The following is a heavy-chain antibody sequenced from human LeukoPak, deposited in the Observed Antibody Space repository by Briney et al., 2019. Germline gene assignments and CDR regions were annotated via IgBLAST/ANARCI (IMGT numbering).Heavy chain of an antibody. Sequence: GASVKVSCRVSGYTHTELSMHWVRQAPGKGLEWMGGFDPEDGETIYAQKFQGRVTMTEDTSTDTAYMELSSLRSEDTAVYYCAIPSGSLLPLDYWGQGTLVTVSS. V-gene: IGHV1-24*01. CDR3: AIPSGSLLPLDY. D-gene: IGHD1-26*01. CDR2: FDPEDGET. J-gene: IGHJ4*02. CDR1: GYTHTELS.